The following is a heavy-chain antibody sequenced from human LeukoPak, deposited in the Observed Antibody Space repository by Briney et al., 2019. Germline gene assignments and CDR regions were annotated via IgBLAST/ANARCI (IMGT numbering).Heavy chain of an antibody. CDR3: ARASGIAVAGTYFQH. CDR2: INPNSGGT. CDR1: GYTFTGYY. J-gene: IGHJ1*01. V-gene: IGHV1-2*02. D-gene: IGHD6-19*01. Sequence: GASVKVSCKASGYTFTGYYMHWVRQAPGQGLEWMGWINPNSGGTNYAQKFQGRVTMTRDTSISTAYMELSRLRSDDTAVYYCARASGIAVAGTYFQHWGQGTLVTVSS.